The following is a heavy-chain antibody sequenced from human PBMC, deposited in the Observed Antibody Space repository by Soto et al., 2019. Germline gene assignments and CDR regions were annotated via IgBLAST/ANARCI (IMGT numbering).Heavy chain of an antibody. CDR2: IKYTGETA. CDR1: GFIFSTYD. J-gene: IGHJ2*01. D-gene: IGHD1-26*01. V-gene: IGHV3-23*01. Sequence: EQLLASGGGSARAGGCLRVSCAACGFIFSTYDMAWVRQAPGKGLEWVSGIKYTGETAYYADSVKGRFTISRDNSRNRLSLEMDNLRVEDTAVYWCAKDRTPDPHYYFELWGRGTLVTVSS. CDR3: AKDRTPDPHYYFEL.